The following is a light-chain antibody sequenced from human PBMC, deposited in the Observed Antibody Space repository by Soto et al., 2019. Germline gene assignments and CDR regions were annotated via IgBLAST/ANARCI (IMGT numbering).Light chain of an antibody. V-gene: IGKV1-16*01. CDR3: QEYITPPFT. CDR2: AAS. CDR1: QDIHNY. Sequence: DVPMTQSPSSLSASVGDKVTITCRASQDIHNYLAWFQQKPGKAPQSLIYAASNLESGVPSRFSGSASGTDFTLTISSLQPEDFATYYCQEYITPPFTFGQGTKLEIK. J-gene: IGKJ2*01.